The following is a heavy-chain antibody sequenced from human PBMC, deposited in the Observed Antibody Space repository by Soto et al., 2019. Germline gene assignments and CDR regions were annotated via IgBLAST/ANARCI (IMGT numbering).Heavy chain of an antibody. CDR3: ARIQLWAYYYYYGMDV. V-gene: IGHV4-4*02. CDR1: GGSISSSNW. J-gene: IGHJ6*02. Sequence: ASETLSLTCAVSGGSISSSNWWSWVRQPPGKGLEWIGEIYHSGSTNYNPSLKSRVTISVDKSKNQFSLKLSSVTAADTAVYYCARIQLWAYYYYYGMDVWGQGTTVTVSS. D-gene: IGHD5-18*01. CDR2: IYHSGST.